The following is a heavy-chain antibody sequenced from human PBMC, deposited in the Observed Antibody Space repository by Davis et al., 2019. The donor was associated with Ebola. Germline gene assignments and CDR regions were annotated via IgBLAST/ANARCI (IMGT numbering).Heavy chain of an antibody. CDR1: GFTFSSYA. Sequence: GESLKISCAASGFTFSSYAMHWVRQAPGKGLEWVAVISYDGSNKYYADSVKGRFTISRDNSKNTLYLQMNSLRDEDTAVYYCARAMWWLWSPNSSWFDNWFDPWGQGTLVTVSS. CDR3: ARAMWWLWSPNSSWFDNWFDP. V-gene: IGHV3-30*04. J-gene: IGHJ5*02. D-gene: IGHD6-13*01. CDR2: ISYDGSNK.